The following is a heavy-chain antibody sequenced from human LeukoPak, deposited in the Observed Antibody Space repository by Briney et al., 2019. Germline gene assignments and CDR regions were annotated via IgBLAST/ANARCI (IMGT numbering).Heavy chain of an antibody. J-gene: IGHJ6*03. CDR2: IKQDGSQK. CDR3: ARAVVVPAGMVYYYYYYMDV. Sequence: GGSLRLSCAASGFTFSSYWMGWVRQAPGKGLGWVANIKQDGSQKYYVDSVKGRFTISRDNAKNSLYLQMNSLRAEDTAVYYCARAVVVPAGMVYYYYYYMDVWGKGTTVTVSS. V-gene: IGHV3-7*01. CDR1: GFTFSSYW. D-gene: IGHD2-2*01.